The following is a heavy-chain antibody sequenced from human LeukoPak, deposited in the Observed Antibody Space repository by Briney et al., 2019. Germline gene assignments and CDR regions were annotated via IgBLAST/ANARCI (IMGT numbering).Heavy chain of an antibody. J-gene: IGHJ6*03. V-gene: IGHV1-69*13. CDR1: GYTFTSYY. Sequence: SVKVSCKASGYTFTSYYMHWVRQAPGQGLEWMGGIIPIFGTANYEQKFQGRVTITADESTSTAYMELSSLRSEDAAVYYCARVPLGVVVPAATPYYYYYMDVWGKGTTVTVSS. CDR3: ARVPLGVVVPAATPYYYYYMDV. CDR2: IIPIFGTA. D-gene: IGHD2-2*01.